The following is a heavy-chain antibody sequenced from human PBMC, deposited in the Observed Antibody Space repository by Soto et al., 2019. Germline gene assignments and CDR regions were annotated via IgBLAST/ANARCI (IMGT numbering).Heavy chain of an antibody. Sequence: EVQLVESGGGLVQPGRSLRLSCVGSGFAFDDHAMSWVRQAPGKGLEWVGGIIWNGAFIGYANYVRGRVTISRDEAKNSQYLQRNRLRTEDTGLYYCTRDIFRTITTGDFWGQGTLVTVSS. CDR2: IIWNGAFI. V-gene: IGHV3-9*01. D-gene: IGHD4-4*01. CDR3: TRDIFRTITTGDF. J-gene: IGHJ4*02. CDR1: GFAFDDHA.